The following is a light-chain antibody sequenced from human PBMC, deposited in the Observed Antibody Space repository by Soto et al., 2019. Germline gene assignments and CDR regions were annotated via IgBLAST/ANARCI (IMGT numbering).Light chain of an antibody. V-gene: IGLV1-40*01. CDR2: GNS. CDR3: QSYDSSLSGLV. CDR1: SSNIGAGYD. Sequence: QSVLTQPPSVSGAPGQRVTISCTGSSSNIGAGYDVQWYQQLPGTAPKLLIYGNSDRPSGVPDRFSGSKSGTSSSLAITGRQAEDEADYYCQSYDSSLSGLVLGGGTKVTVL. J-gene: IGLJ2*01.